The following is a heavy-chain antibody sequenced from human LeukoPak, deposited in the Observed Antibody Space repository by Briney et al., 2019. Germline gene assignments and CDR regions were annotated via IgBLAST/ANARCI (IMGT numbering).Heavy chain of an antibody. D-gene: IGHD1-26*01. Sequence: PGGSLRLSCAASGFTFSDYYMSWIRQAPGKGLEWVSYISSSSDTIYYADSVKGRFTISRENAKNSLSLQMNSLRAKDTAVYYCAREVGPIDFWGQGTLVTVSS. J-gene: IGHJ4*02. V-gene: IGHV3-11*04. CDR3: AREVGPIDF. CDR2: ISSSSDTI. CDR1: GFTFSDYY.